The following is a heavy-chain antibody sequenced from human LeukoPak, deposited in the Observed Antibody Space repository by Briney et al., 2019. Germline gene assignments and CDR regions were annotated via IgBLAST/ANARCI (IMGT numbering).Heavy chain of an antibody. CDR1: GYTFTGYY. CDR3: ATFPMVRYLYFDY. V-gene: IGHV1-2*02. J-gene: IGHJ4*02. D-gene: IGHD3-10*01. CDR2: INPNSGGT. Sequence: ASVKVSCKASGYTFTGYYMHWVRQAPGQGLEWMGWINPNSGGTNYAQKFQGRVTMTRDTSISTAYMELSSLRSEDTAVYYCATFPMVRYLYFDYWGQGTLVTVSS.